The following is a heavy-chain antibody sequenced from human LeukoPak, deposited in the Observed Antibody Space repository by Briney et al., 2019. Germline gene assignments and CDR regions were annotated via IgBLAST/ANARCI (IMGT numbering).Heavy chain of an antibody. V-gene: IGHV4-59*01. D-gene: IGHD2/OR15-2a*01. CDR1: GGSINNYY. CDR3: AKHLSNTFYDGIWFDP. Sequence: SETLSLTCSVSGGSINNYYWSWIRQPPGQGLEWIGSVYYSGSTNYNPSLKSRATISVDTSTNQFSLKLKSVTAADTAVYYCAKHLSNTFYDGIWFDPWGQGTLVTVSS. CDR2: VYYSGST. J-gene: IGHJ5*02.